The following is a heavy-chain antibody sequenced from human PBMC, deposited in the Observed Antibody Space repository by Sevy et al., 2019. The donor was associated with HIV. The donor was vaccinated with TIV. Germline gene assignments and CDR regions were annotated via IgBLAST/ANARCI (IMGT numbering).Heavy chain of an antibody. CDR2: ISSSSSYI. CDR1: GFTFSSYS. J-gene: IGHJ6*02. Sequence: GGSLRLSCAASGFTFSSYSMNWVRQAPGKGLEWVSSISSSSSYIYYAHSVKGRFTISRDNAKNSLYLQMNSLRAEDTAVYYCARDPMVRGNMDVWGQGTTVTVSS. V-gene: IGHV3-21*01. D-gene: IGHD3-10*01. CDR3: ARDPMVRGNMDV.